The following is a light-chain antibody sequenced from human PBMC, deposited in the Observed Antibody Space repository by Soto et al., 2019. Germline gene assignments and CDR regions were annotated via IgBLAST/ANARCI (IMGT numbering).Light chain of an antibody. CDR2: KAS. CDR3: QQYDSYALT. J-gene: IGKJ4*01. V-gene: IGKV1-5*03. Sequence: DIQMTQSPSTLSASVGDRVTITCRASQSISGWLAWYQQKPGKAPKLLIYKASSIESGVPSRFSGSGSGTEFTLTISSLHPDDFANYYFQQYDSYALTFGGGPKVEIK. CDR1: QSISGW.